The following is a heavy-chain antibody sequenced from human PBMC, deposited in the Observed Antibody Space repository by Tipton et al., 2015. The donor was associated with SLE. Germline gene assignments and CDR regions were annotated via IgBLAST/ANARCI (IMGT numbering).Heavy chain of an antibody. V-gene: IGHV3-30*04. J-gene: IGHJ4*02. CDR3: ARDLSGVYYFDY. CDR1: GFTFSSYA. Sequence: SLRLSCAASGFTFSSYAMHWVRQAPGKGLEWVAVISYDGSNKYYADSVKGRFTISRDNSKNTLYLQMNSLRAEDTAVYYCARDLSGVYYFDYWGQGTLVTVSS. CDR2: ISYDGSNK. D-gene: IGHD3-10*01.